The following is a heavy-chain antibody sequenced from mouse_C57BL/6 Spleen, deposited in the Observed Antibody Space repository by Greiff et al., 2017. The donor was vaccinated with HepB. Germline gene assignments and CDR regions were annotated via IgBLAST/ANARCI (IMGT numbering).Heavy chain of an antibody. J-gene: IGHJ2*01. CDR3: ARAYSNYVPFDY. CDR1: GFTFSSYA. Sequence: EVQGVESGGGLVKPGGSLKLSCAASGFTFSSYAMSWVRQTPEKRLEWVATISDGGSYTYYPDNVKGRFTISRDNAKNNLYLQMSHLKSEDTAMYYCARAYSNYVPFDYWGQGTTLTVSS. V-gene: IGHV5-4*01. CDR2: ISDGGSYT. D-gene: IGHD2-5*01.